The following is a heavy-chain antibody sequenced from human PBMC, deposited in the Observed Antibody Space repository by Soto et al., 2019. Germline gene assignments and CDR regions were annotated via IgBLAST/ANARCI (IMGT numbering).Heavy chain of an antibody. CDR3: AKDGAVSDYTHVDY. Sequence: QLVESGGVVVQPGGSLRLSCAASGFTFDDYSMHCVRQAPGKGLEWVALISWDGRSAFYSDSVRGRFTISRDNNKNSLYLQMKSLTTEDTAFYYCAKDGAVSDYTHVDYWGQGALVTVSS. CDR1: GFTFDDYS. V-gene: IGHV3-43*01. D-gene: IGHD4-17*01. CDR2: ISWDGRSA. J-gene: IGHJ4*02.